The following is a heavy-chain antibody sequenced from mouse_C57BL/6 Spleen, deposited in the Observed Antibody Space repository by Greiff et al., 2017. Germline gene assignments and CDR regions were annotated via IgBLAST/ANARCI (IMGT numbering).Heavy chain of an antibody. D-gene: IGHD2-4*01. V-gene: IGHV5-9-1*02. CDR2: ISSGGDYI. CDR1: GFTFSSYA. J-gene: IGHJ3*01. CDR3: TREGVIYYDYDGFAY. Sequence: EVKLMESGEGLVKPGGSLKLSCAASGFTFSSYAMSWVRQTPEKRLEWVAYISSGGDYIYYADTVKGRFTISRDNARNTLYLQMSSLKSEDTAMYYCTREGVIYYDYDGFAYWGQGTLVTVSA.